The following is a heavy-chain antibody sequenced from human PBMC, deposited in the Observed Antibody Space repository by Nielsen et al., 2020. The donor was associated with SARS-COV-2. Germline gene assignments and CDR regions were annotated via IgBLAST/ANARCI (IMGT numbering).Heavy chain of an antibody. CDR1: GGSISSSSYY. J-gene: IGHJ3*02. D-gene: IGHD6-19*01. Sequence: SETLSLTCTVSGGSISSSSYYWGWIRQPPGKGLEWIGSIYYSGSTYYNPSLKSRVTISVDTSKNQFSLKLSSVTAADTAVYYCARVSSEGAGYAFDIWGQGTMVTVSS. CDR3: ARVSSEGAGYAFDI. CDR2: IYYSGST. V-gene: IGHV4-39*01.